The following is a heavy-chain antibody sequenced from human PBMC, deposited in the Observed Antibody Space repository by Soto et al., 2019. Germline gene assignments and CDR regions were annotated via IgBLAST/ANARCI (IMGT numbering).Heavy chain of an antibody. CDR2: IIPIFGTA. CDR1: GGTFSSYA. Sequence: GASVKVSCKASGGTFSSYAISWVRQAPGQGLEWMGGIIPIFGTANYAQKFQGRVTITADESTSTAYMELSSLRSEATAVYYCAKLDKYGSFDFWGQGALVTVSS. V-gene: IGHV1-69*13. D-gene: IGHD1-1*01. J-gene: IGHJ4*02. CDR3: AKLDKYGSFDF.